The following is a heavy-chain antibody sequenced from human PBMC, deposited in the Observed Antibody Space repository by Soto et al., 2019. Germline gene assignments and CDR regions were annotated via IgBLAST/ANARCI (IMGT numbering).Heavy chain of an antibody. J-gene: IGHJ4*02. V-gene: IGHV4-59*01. Sequence: LSLTCSVSGVSISSYFWSWIRQAPGGGLEWIGYTYHRGSTNYSPSLKSRVAISLDTSENQFSLKVNSVTAADTAVYYCARIGGYHGPLDYWGQGTPVTVSS. D-gene: IGHD6-25*01. CDR3: ARIGGYHGPLDY. CDR2: TYHRGST. CDR1: GVSISSYF.